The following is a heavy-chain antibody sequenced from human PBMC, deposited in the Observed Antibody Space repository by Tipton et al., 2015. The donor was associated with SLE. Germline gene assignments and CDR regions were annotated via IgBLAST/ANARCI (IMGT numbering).Heavy chain of an antibody. J-gene: IGHJ1*01. CDR3: ARGTLVVVQGFQH. CDR1: GGTFSSYT. Sequence: QLVQSGAEVKKPGYSVKVSCKASGGTFSSYTISWVRQAPGQGLEWMGRIIPSLGIANYAQKFQGRVTITADKSTSTAYMELSSLRSEDTAVYYCARGTLVVVQGFQHWGQGTLVTVSS. D-gene: IGHD3-22*01. V-gene: IGHV1-69*09. CDR2: IIPSLGIA.